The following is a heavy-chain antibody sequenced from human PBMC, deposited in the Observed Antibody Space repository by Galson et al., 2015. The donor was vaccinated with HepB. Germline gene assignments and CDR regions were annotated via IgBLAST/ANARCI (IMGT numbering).Heavy chain of an antibody. CDR2: ISSSSSYI. CDR3: ARDRDYGDDYVRPGDAFDI. Sequence: SLRLSCAASGFTFSSYSMNWVRQAPGKGLEWVSYISSSSSYIYYADSVKGRFTISRDSAKNSLYLQMNSLRAEDTAVYYCARDRDYGDDYVRPGDAFDIWGQGTMVIVSS. V-gene: IGHV3-21*01. D-gene: IGHD4-17*01. CDR1: GFTFSSYS. J-gene: IGHJ3*02.